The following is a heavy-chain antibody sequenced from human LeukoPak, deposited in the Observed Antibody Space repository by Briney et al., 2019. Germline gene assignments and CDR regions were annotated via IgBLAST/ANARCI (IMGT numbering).Heavy chain of an antibody. CDR2: INHSGST. V-gene: IGHV4-34*01. Sequence: PSETLSLTCAVYGGSFSGYYWSWVRQPPGKGLEWIGEINHSGSTNYNPSLKSRVTISVDTSKSQFALKLSSVTAADTAVYYCARVKGDYYGSGSYNLDYWGQGTLVTVSS. CDR3: ARVKGDYYGSGSYNLDY. D-gene: IGHD3-10*01. J-gene: IGHJ4*02. CDR1: GGSFSGYY.